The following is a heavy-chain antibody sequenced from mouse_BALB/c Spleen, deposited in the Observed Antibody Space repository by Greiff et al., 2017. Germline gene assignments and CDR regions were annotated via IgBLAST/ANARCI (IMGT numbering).Heavy chain of an antibody. CDR3: ARDDYDRVFAY. CDR1: GYTFTSYW. J-gene: IGHJ3*01. V-gene: IGHV1-7*01. D-gene: IGHD2-4*01. Sequence: QVQLQQSGAELAKPGASVKMSCKASGYTFTSYWMHWVQQRPGQGLEWIGYINPSTGYTEYNQKFKDKATLTADKSSSTAYMQLGSLTSEDSAVYYCARDDYDRVFAYWGQGTLVTVSA. CDR2: INPSTGYT.